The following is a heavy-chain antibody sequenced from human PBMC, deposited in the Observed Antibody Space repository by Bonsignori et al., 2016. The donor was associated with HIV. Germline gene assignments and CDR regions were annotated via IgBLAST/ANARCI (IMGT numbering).Heavy chain of an antibody. Sequence: GGSLRLSCAASGFTLHYYGMSWVRQAPGKGLEWVSGIYLDAGVTQYADSVKGRFTISRDSAKNSLSLEMNSLRVEDTALYYCAREHCSNPSCYEGYYLDVWGKGTTVTVSS. J-gene: IGHJ6*03. CDR3: AREHCSNPSCYEGYYLDV. CDR1: GFTLHYYG. V-gene: IGHV3-20*04. D-gene: IGHD2-2*01. CDR2: IYLDAGVT.